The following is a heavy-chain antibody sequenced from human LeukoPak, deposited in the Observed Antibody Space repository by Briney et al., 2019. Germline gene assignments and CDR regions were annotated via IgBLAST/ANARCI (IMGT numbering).Heavy chain of an antibody. CDR1: GGSISSGGYY. CDR2: IYYSGST. D-gene: IGHD6-6*01. V-gene: IGHV4-39*01. Sequence: PSETLSLTCTVSGGSISSGGYYWSWIRQHPGKGLEWIGSIYYSGSTYYNPSLKSRVTISVDTSKNQFSLKLSSVTAADTAVYYCARRLIRYSSSSYPYFDYWGQGTLVTVSS. CDR3: ARRLIRYSSSSYPYFDY. J-gene: IGHJ4*02.